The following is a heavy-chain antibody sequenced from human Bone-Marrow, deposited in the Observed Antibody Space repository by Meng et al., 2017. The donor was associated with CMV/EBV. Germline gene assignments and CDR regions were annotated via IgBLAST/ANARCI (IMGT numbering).Heavy chain of an antibody. CDR1: GGSVSSGSYY. D-gene: IGHD3-22*01. J-gene: IGHJ5*02. CDR2: IYYSGST. V-gene: IGHV4-61*01. CDR3: ASRDSSGFYYNWFDP. Sequence: SETLSLTCTVSGGSVSSGSYYWSWIRQPPGKGLEWIGYIYYSGSTNYNPSLKSRVTISVDTSKNQFSLKLSSVTAADTAVYYCASRDSSGFYYNWFDPWGQGILVTVSS.